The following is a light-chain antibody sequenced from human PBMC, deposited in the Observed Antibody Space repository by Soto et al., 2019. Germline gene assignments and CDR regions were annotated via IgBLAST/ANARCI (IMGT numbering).Light chain of an antibody. Sequence: DIVMTQSPDSLAVSLGERATINCKSSQSVLYSSNNKNYLAWYQPRPGQPPKLLIYCASTRESGVPDRFSGSGSGTDFTLTITSLQAEDVAVYYCQQYESTPPTFGQGTKLEIK. CDR1: QSVLYSSNNKNY. CDR2: CAS. J-gene: IGKJ2*01. CDR3: QQYESTPPT. V-gene: IGKV4-1*01.